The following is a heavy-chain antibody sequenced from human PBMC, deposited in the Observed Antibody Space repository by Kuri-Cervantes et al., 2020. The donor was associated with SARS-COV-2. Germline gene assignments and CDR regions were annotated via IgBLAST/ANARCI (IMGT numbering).Heavy chain of an antibody. J-gene: IGHJ4*02. CDR2: IDPRDSDT. Sequence: GESPKISCKGSGYSFTKFWIGWVRQMPGRGLEWMGIIDPRDSDTKYSPSFEGQVTFSVDKSTNTAYLQWSFLKPSDSAIYYCARLEVLVTAIPFDSWGQGTLVTVSS. CDR3: ARLEVLVTAIPFDS. V-gene: IGHV5-51*01. CDR1: GYSFTKFW. D-gene: IGHD2-21*02.